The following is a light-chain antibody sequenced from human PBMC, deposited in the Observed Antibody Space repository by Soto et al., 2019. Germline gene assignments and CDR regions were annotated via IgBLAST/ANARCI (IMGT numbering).Light chain of an antibody. J-gene: IGKJ1*01. CDR3: HQYNHWLTWT. CDR1: QSVSSSY. V-gene: IGKV3-15*01. Sequence: EIVLTQSPGTLSLSPGERSTLSCTAIQSVSSSYLAWYQQRPGQAPRLLIYSASTRATGIPARFSGSGSGTEFTLTISSLQSEDFAVYYCHQYNHWLTWTFGQGTKVDIK. CDR2: SAS.